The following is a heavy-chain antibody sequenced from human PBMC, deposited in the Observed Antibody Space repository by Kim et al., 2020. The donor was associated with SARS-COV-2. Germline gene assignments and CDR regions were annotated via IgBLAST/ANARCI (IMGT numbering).Heavy chain of an antibody. CDR3: ARGCRRWLQFYYFDY. J-gene: IGHJ4*02. Sequence: PSLKSRVTISVDTSKNQFSLKLSSVTAADTAVYYCARGCRRWLQFYYFDYWGQGTLVTVSS. V-gene: IGHV4-34*01. D-gene: IGHD5-12*01.